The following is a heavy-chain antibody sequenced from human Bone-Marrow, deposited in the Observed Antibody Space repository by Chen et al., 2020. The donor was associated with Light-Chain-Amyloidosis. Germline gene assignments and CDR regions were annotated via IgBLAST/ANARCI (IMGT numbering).Heavy chain of an antibody. D-gene: IGHD2-15*01. J-gene: IGHJ4*02. CDR2: DSGTIIIT. V-gene: IGHV3-23*01. CDR1: GTTFRSYS. Sequence: EVQLFESGGGLVQPGGSMRLSCAASGTTFRSYSLNWVRQAPGKGLEWVSSDSGTIIITYYTDSVKGRFTTSRDNSKNTVYLQMSSLRADDTAVYYCATRYCSGGSCYSPYFEYWGQGTLVTVSS. CDR3: ATRYCSGGSCYSPYFEY.